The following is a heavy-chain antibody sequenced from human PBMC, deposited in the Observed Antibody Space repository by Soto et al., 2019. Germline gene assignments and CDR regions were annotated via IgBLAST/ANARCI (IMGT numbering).Heavy chain of an antibody. CDR3: ARSYGYNKIEY. V-gene: IGHV3-30-3*01. Sequence: GGSLRLSCAASGFSFIDSALPWVRQAPGKGLEWVAVISYDGINKYYGASVKGRFTISRYNSKNTLYLQMTSLRGEDTALYFCARSYGYNKIEYWGRGTLVTVSS. J-gene: IGHJ4*02. CDR2: ISYDGINK. CDR1: GFSFIDSA. D-gene: IGHD1-26*01.